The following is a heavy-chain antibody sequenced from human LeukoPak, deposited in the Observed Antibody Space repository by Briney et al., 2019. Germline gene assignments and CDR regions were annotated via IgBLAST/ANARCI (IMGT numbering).Heavy chain of an antibody. CDR2: FYYSGST. CDR3: ARDGGYPLGAFDI. CDR1: GGSISSYY. V-gene: IGHV4-59*01. Sequence: SETLSLTCAVSGGSISSYYWSWIRQPPGKGLEWIGHFYYSGSTNYNPSLKSRVTISVDTSKSQFSLTLTSVTAADTAVYYCARDGGYPLGAFDIWGQGTMVTVSP. J-gene: IGHJ3*02. D-gene: IGHD6-13*01.